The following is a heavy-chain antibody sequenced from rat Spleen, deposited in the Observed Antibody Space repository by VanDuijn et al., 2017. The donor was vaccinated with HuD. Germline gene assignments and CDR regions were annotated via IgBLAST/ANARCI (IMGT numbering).Heavy chain of an antibody. J-gene: IGHJ3*01. CDR3: ARHGIYNNYGWFAY. CDR2: IIYDGSST. CDR1: GFTFSDYY. D-gene: IGHD1-10*01. V-gene: IGHV5-29*01. Sequence: EVQLVESDGGLVQPGRSLKLSCAASGFTFSDYYMAWVRQAPTKGLEWVAIIIYDGSSTYYRDSVKGRFTISRDNAKSTLYLQMDSLRSEDTATYYCARHGIYNNYGWFAYWGQGTLVTVSS.